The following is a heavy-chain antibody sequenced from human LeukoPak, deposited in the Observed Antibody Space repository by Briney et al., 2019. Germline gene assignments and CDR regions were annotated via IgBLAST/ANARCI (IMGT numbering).Heavy chain of an antibody. D-gene: IGHD3-22*01. CDR3: AREGHSSGHCGALDI. CDR2: INQDGGEK. CDR1: GFNFSSYW. Sequence: GGSLRLSCAASGFNFSSYWMNWVRQAPGKGLEWVANINQDGGEKYYVDSVKDRFTISRDNSKNSLYLQMDSLRDEDMAVYYCAREGHSSGHCGALDIWGQGTMVTVSS. V-gene: IGHV3-7*01. J-gene: IGHJ3*02.